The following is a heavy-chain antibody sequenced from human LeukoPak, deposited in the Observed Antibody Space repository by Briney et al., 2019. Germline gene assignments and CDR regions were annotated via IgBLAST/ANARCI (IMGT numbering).Heavy chain of an antibody. Sequence: ASVKVSCKASGYTFTGYCMHWVRQAPGQGLEWMGWINPNSGGTNYAQKFQGRVTMTRDTSISTVYMELSRLRSDDTAVYYCAREGTTGTTYWFDPWGQGTLVTVSS. CDR2: INPNSGGT. CDR1: GYTFTGYC. V-gene: IGHV1-2*02. D-gene: IGHD1-1*01. J-gene: IGHJ5*02. CDR3: AREGTTGTTYWFDP.